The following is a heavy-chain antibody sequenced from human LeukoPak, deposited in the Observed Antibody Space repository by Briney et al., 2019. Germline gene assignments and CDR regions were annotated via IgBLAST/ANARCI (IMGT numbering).Heavy chain of an antibody. CDR1: GGSISSYY. CDR3: ARGLNLDY. V-gene: IGHV4-59*01. Sequence: SETLSLTCTVSGGSISSYYWSWIRQPPGKGLEWIGYIYYSGSTNYNPSLKSRVTISVDTSKNQFSLKLSSVTAADTAVYYCARGLNLDYWGQGTLVTVSS. CDR2: IYYSGST. J-gene: IGHJ4*02.